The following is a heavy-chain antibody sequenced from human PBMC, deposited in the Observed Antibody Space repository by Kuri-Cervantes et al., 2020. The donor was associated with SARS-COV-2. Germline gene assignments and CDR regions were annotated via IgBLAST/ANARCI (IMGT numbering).Heavy chain of an antibody. CDR2: LYTSGSP. J-gene: IGHJ4*02. CDR3: ARGIAVAGAKYFDY. Sequence: SETLSLTCTVSGGSISSGSYYWTWIRQPAGKGLEWIGRLYTSGSPNYNPSLKSRVTISADTSKNQFSLNLSSVTAADTAVYYCARGIAVAGAKYFDYRGQGTLVTVSS. D-gene: IGHD6-19*01. CDR1: GGSISSGSYY. V-gene: IGHV4-61*02.